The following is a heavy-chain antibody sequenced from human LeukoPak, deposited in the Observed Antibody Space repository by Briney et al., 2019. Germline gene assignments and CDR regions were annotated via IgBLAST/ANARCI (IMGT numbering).Heavy chain of an antibody. Sequence: GGSLRLSCAASEFAFSTYNMNWVRQAPGKGLEWVSYISTGSSTTYYADSVKGRFTISRDNVENSLYLQMNSLRDEDTAVYYCARVMASGWTGFDLWGQGTLVTVSS. CDR3: ARVMASGWTGFDL. CDR1: EFAFSTYN. D-gene: IGHD6-19*01. J-gene: IGHJ4*02. V-gene: IGHV3-48*02. CDR2: ISTGSSTT.